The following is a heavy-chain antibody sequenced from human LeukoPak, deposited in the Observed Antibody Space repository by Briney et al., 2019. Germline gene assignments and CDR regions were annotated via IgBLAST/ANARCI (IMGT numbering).Heavy chain of an antibody. V-gene: IGHV3-21*01. CDR3: ATWGDVRATLEI. CDR2: ISSSSSYI. J-gene: IGHJ3*02. D-gene: IGHD3-10*01. Sequence: PGGSLRLSCAASGFTFSSYSMNWVRQAPGKGLEWVSSISSSSSYIYYADSVKGRFTISRDNAKNSLYLQMNSLRAEDTAVYYCATWGDVRATLEIWGQGTMVTVSS. CDR1: GFTFSSYS.